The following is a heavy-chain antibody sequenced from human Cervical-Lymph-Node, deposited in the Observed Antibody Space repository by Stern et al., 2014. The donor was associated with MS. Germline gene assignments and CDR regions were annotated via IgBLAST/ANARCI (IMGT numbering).Heavy chain of an antibody. Sequence: QVQLQESGPGLVKPSQTLSLTCTVSGDSIGSAGYYWSWVRQHPGQGLEWIGFIYHSGTTYYDPSLKRRLTISLDTSKNQFSLRLSSVTAADTAVYYCARAPTTVTVLDFWGQGTLVTVSS. CDR2: IYHSGTT. J-gene: IGHJ4*02. CDR3: ARAPTTVTVLDF. V-gene: IGHV4-31*03. CDR1: GDSIGSAGYY. D-gene: IGHD4-17*01.